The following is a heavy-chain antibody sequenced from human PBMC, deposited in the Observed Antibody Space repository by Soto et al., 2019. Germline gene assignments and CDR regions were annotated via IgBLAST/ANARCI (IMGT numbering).Heavy chain of an antibody. CDR1: GFSSSNYE. CDR2: ISSGGSTV. J-gene: IGHJ4*02. CDR3: ARDRAAGGY. D-gene: IGHD6-13*01. V-gene: IGHV3-48*03. Sequence: PGGSLRLSCAASGFSSSNYEMNWVRQAPGKGLEWVAYISSGGSTVHYADSVRGRFTVSRDNARNSLYLQMNTLRVEDTALYYCARDRAAGGYWGQGTLVTVSS.